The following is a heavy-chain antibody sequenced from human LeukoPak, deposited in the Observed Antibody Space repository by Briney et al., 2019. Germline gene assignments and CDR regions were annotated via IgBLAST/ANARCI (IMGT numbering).Heavy chain of an antibody. D-gene: IGHD3-10*01. J-gene: IGHJ4*02. CDR1: GYTFTSYG. Sequence: ASVKVSCTASGYTFTSYGISWVRRAPGQGLEWMGWISAYNGNTNYAQKLQGRVTMTTDTSTSTAYMELRSLRSDDTAVYYCARLYGPGDYFDYWGQGTLVTVSS. CDR2: ISAYNGNT. CDR3: ARLYGPGDYFDY. V-gene: IGHV1-18*01.